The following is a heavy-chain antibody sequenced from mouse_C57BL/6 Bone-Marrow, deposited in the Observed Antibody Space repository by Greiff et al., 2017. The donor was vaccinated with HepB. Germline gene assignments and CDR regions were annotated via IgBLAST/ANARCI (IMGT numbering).Heavy chain of an antibody. CDR2: IYPRSGNT. J-gene: IGHJ4*01. Sequence: QVHVKQSEAELARPGASVKLSCKASGYTFTSYGISWVKQRTGQGLEWIGEIYPRSGNTYYNEKFKGKATLTADKSSSTAYMELRSLTSEDSAVYFCAKVITTVVPMDYWGQGTSVTVSS. V-gene: IGHV1-81*01. CDR1: GYTFTSYG. D-gene: IGHD1-1*01. CDR3: AKVITTVVPMDY.